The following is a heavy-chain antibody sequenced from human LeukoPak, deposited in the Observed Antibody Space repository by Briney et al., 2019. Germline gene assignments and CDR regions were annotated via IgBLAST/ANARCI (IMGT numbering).Heavy chain of an antibody. J-gene: IGHJ5*02. D-gene: IGHD6-13*01. CDR1: GGSISTSNYY. CDR2: IFYSGST. V-gene: IGHV4-39*07. CDR3: ARFGPYSSSWYNWFDP. Sequence: SETLSLTCTVSGGSISTSNYYWGWIRQPPGEGLEWIGNIFYSGSTYYNPSLKSRVTISVDTSKNQFSLKLSSVTAADTAVYYCARFGPYSSSWYNWFDPWGQGTLVTVSS.